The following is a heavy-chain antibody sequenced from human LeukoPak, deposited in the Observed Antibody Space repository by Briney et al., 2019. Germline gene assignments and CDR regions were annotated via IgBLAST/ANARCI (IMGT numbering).Heavy chain of an antibody. CDR2: ITTYNGNT. D-gene: IGHD4-17*01. Sequence: ASVKVSCKASGYTFTSYPISWVRHAPGQGLEWMGCITTYNGNTNYAQKLQGRVTMTTDTSTSTAYMDLRGLRSDDTAVYYCARGYDYGDYVGDFDYWGQGTLVTVSS. CDR1: GYTFTSYP. J-gene: IGHJ4*02. V-gene: IGHV1-18*01. CDR3: ARGYDYGDYVGDFDY.